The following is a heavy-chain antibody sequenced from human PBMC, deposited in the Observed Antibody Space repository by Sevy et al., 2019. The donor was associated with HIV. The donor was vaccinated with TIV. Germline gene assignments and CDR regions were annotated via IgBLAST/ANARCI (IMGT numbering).Heavy chain of an antibody. Sequence: ASVKVSCKASGYTFTDYYIHWVRQAPGQGLEWMGRINPDSGGTNYAQIFQGRVAMTTYTSISTAYMELSSLRSDDTAVYFCARVLLSYDSSGYRFDYWGQGTLVTVSS. CDR3: ARVLLSYDSSGYRFDY. CDR2: INPDSGGT. CDR1: GYTFTDYY. V-gene: IGHV1-2*06. J-gene: IGHJ4*02. D-gene: IGHD3-22*01.